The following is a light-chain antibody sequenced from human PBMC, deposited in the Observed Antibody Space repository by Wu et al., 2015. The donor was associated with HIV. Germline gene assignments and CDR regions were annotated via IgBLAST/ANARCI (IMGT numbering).Light chain of an antibody. Sequence: ESVLTQSPGTLSLFPGERATLSCRVSQSISNNFLAWYQQRPGQAPRVLIYGASNRATGVPDRFSGSGSGTDFILTISRLEAEDSAVYYCQQYVKSRYTFGQGTMLEIK. J-gene: IGKJ2*01. V-gene: IGKV3-20*01. CDR2: GAS. CDR1: QSISNNF. CDR3: QQYVKSRYT.